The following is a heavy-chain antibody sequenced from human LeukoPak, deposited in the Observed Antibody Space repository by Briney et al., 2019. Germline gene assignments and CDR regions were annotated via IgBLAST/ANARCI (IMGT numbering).Heavy chain of an antibody. Sequence: MTSETLSLTCAVYGGSFSGYYWSWIRQPPGKGLEWIGEINHSGSTNYNPSLKSRVTISVDTSKNQFSLKLSSVTAADTAVYYCARRVAVNPRYYFDYWGQGTLVTVSS. V-gene: IGHV4-34*01. CDR2: INHSGST. D-gene: IGHD3-22*01. J-gene: IGHJ4*02. CDR3: ARRVAVNPRYYFDY. CDR1: GGSFSGYY.